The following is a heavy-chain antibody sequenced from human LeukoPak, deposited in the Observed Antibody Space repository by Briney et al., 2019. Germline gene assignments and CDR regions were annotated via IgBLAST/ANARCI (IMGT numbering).Heavy chain of an antibody. CDR2: VYYIGNT. D-gene: IGHD1-7*01. J-gene: IGHJ4*02. CDR1: GDSISNYF. V-gene: IGHV4-59*01. CDR3: ARGPDNWNSLFDF. Sequence: SETLSLTCTVSGDSISNYFWSWIRQSPGKGLEWIGYVYYIGNTNYNPSLKSRVTISVDTSKNHFSLDLGSVTAADTAVYYCARGPDNWNSLFDFWGQGTLVTVSS.